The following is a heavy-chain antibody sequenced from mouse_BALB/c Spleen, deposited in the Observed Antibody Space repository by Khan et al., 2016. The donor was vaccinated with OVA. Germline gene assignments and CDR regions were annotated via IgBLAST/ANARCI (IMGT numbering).Heavy chain of an antibody. J-gene: IGHJ3*01. CDR3: ASEWAAWVPY. V-gene: IGHV1-77*01. CDR2: IYPGSDNT. CDR1: GYTFTDYY. Sequence: QVQLQQSGAQLARPGASVKLSCKASGYTFTDYYINWMRPRNGQGLEWIGEIYPGSDNTYYNEKFKGRATLTVDKSSSTAYMEFSSLTSEDSAVYCDASEWAAWVPYWGQGTLVTVSA.